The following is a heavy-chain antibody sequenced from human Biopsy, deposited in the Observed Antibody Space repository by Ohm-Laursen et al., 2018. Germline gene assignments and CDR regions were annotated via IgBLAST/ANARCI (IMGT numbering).Heavy chain of an antibody. CDR1: GFTFSDYA. CDR2: ISGSGGNT. D-gene: IGHD2-2*02. V-gene: IGHV3-23*01. CDR3: AKGGYCTTSSCYMDLDY. J-gene: IGHJ4*02. Sequence: GSLRVSCTESGFTFSDYAMNWVRQAPGKGLEWVSTISGSGGNTYYADSVRGRFTVSRDGSKSTLYLQMSSLSAEDTAFYYCAKGGYCTTSSCYMDLDYWGQGTLVTVSS.